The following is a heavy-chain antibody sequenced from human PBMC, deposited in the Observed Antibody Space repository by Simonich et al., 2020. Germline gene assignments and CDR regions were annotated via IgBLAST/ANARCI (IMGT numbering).Heavy chain of an antibody. V-gene: IGHV3-21*01. CDR3: ARDAAGDY. CDR2: MRSSSSYI. D-gene: IGHD6-13*01. J-gene: IGHJ4*02. CDR1: GFTFRSYS. Sequence: EVQLVESGGGLVKPGGSLRLSCAASGFTFRSYSMNWVRQAPGKGLEWASSMRSSSSYIYYADSVKGLFTISRDNAKNSLYLQMNSLRAEDTAVYYCARDAAGDYWGQGTLVTVSS.